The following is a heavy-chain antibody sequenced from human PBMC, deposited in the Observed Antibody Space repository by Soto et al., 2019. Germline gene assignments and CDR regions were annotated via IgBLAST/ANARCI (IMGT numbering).Heavy chain of an antibody. CDR1: GFTFSDYG. J-gene: IGHJ6*02. CDR2: VSYDGSSE. CDR3: AKAGYCTRGNCYDYYRYGMDV. Sequence: VQMVESGGGVVQPGRSLRLTCVVSGFTFSDYGMHWVRQAPRKGLEWVAVVSYDGSSEFYADSVKGRFTISRDNSKNTLHLQMNSLRPEDTAVYYCAKAGYCTRGNCYDYYRYGMDVWGQGTAVTVSS. D-gene: IGHD3-10*01. V-gene: IGHV3-30*18.